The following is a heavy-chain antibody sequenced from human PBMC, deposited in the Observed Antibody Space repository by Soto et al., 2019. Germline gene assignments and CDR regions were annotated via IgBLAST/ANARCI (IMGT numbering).Heavy chain of an antibody. CDR1: GGSISSYY. CDR2: IYYSGST. CDR3: ARHCLEEYSSSSPRDYYYYMDV. V-gene: IGHV4-59*08. D-gene: IGHD6-6*01. Sequence: SETLSLTCTVSGGSISSYYWSWIRQPPGKGLEWIGYIYYSGSTNYNPSLKSRVTISVDTSKNQFSLKLSSVTAADTAVYYCARHCLEEYSSSSPRDYYYYMDVWGKGTTVTVSS. J-gene: IGHJ6*03.